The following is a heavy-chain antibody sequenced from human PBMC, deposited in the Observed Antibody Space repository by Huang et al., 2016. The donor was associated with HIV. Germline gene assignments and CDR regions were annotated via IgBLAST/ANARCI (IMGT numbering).Heavy chain of an antibody. D-gene: IGHD2-15*01. CDR3: AKESRWFSDFDQ. J-gene: IGHJ5*02. CDR2: SSYDGRSD. CDR1: GFIFSNFA. Sequence: QVQLVESGGGVVQPGTSLRLSCAASGFIFSNFAMHWVRQAPGKWLEWVAVSSYDGRSDRYSDSVKGRFTISRDNDKNTLFLEMSRLRHDDTAVYHCAKESRWFSDFDQWGQGTLVTVSS. V-gene: IGHV3-30*18.